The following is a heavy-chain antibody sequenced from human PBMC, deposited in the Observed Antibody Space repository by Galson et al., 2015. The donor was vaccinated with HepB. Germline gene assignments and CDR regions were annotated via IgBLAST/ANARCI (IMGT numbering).Heavy chain of an antibody. J-gene: IGHJ3*02. CDR3: ARDRSYGDYAEDAFDI. CDR1: GFTFSSYW. V-gene: IGHV3-7*01. D-gene: IGHD4-17*01. CDR2: IKQDGSEK. Sequence: SLRLSCAASGFTFSSYWMSWVRQAPGKGLEWVANIKQDGSEKYYVDSVKGRFTISRDNAKNSLYLQMNSLRAKDTAVYYCARDRSYGDYAEDAFDIWGQGTMVTVSS.